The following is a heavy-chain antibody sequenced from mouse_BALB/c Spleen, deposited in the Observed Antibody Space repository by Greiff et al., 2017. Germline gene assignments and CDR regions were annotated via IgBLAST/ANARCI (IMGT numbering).Heavy chain of an antibody. CDR1: GFTFSSFG. Sequence: DVKLVESGGGLVQPGGSRKLSCAASGFTFSSFGMHWVRQAPEKGLEWVAYISSGSSTIYYADTVKGRFTISRDNPKNTLFLQMTSLRSEDTAMYYCARGGSSSYYYAMDYWGQGTSVTVSS. J-gene: IGHJ4*01. V-gene: IGHV5-17*02. CDR3: ARGGSSSYYYAMDY. CDR2: ISSGSSTI. D-gene: IGHD1-1*01.